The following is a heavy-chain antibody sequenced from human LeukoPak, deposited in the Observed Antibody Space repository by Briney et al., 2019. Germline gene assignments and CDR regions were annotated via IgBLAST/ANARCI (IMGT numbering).Heavy chain of an antibody. CDR1: GGTFSSYA. D-gene: IGHD6-19*01. V-gene: IGHV1-69*05. J-gene: IGHJ6*02. CDR2: IIPIFGTA. Sequence: SVKVSCKAFGGTFSSYAISWVRQAPGQGLEWMGGIIPIFGTANYAQKFQGRVTITTDESTSTAYMELSSLRSDDTAVYYCARGSGWRNYYYGMDVWGQGTTVTVSS. CDR3: ARGSGWRNYYYGMDV.